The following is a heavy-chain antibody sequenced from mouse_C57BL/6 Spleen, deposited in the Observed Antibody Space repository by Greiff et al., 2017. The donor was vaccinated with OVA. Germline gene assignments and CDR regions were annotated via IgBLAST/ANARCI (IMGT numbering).Heavy chain of an antibody. V-gene: IGHV1-61*01. D-gene: IGHD4-1*01. CDR2: IYPSDSET. CDR1: GYTFTSYW. J-gene: IGHJ2*01. CDR3: ARSNWDY. Sequence: VQLQQSGAELVRPGSSVKLSCKASGYTFTSYWMDWVKQRPGQGLEWIGKIYPSDSETHYNQKFKDKATLTVDKSSSTAYMQLSSLTSEDSAVYYCARSNWDYWGQGTTLTVSS.